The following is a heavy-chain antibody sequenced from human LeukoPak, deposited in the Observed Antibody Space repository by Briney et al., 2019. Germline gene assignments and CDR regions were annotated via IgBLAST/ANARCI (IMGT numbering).Heavy chain of an antibody. CDR3: ASGFGGATTLSPFDY. CDR2: IKQDGSEK. CDR1: GFTFSSYW. J-gene: IGHJ4*02. D-gene: IGHD1-26*01. Sequence: GGSLRLSCAASGFTFSSYWMSWVRQAPGKGLEWVANIKQDGSEKYYVDSVKGRFTISRDNAKNSLYLQMNSLRAEDTAVYHCASGFGGATTLSPFDYWGQGTLVTVSS. V-gene: IGHV3-7*01.